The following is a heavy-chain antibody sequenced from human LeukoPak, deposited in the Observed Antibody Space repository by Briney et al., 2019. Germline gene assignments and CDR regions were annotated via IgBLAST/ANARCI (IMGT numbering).Heavy chain of an antibody. D-gene: IGHD1-26*01. CDR2: IWDDGSYK. V-gene: IGHV3-33*06. CDR1: GFSCSNYG. CDR3: AKPTSGSGSFLIDY. Sequence: GRSLRLXCAASGFSCSNYGMHWVRRAPGKGLESVAVIWDDGSYKYYADSVKGRFTISRDNSKNTLYLQMNSLRAEDTAVYYCAKPTSGSGSFLIDYWGQGTLVTVSS. J-gene: IGHJ4*02.